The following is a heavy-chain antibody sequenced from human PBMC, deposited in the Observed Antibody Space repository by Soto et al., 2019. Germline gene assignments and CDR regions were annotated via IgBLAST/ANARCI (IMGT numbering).Heavy chain of an antibody. J-gene: IGHJ6*02. CDR3: ASGDYDFWSGPGGGMDV. V-gene: IGHV1-69*12. Sequence: QVQLVQSGAGVKKPGSSVKVSCKASGGTFSSYAISWVRQAPGQGLEWMGGIIPIFGTANYAQKFQGRVTITADESTSTAYMELSSLRSEDTAVYYYASGDYDFWSGPGGGMDVWGQGTTVTVSS. CDR1: GGTFSSYA. CDR2: IIPIFGTA. D-gene: IGHD3-3*01.